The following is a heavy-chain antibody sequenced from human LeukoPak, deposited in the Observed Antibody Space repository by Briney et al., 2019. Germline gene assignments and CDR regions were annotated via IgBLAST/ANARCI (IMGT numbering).Heavy chain of an antibody. D-gene: IGHD6-13*01. Sequence: PSETLSLTCTVSGGSLSSYYWSWIRQPPGKGLEWIGYIYYSGSTNYNPSLKSRVTISVDTSKNQFSLKLSSVAAADTAVYYCARHDRAAAVHNWFDPWGQGTLVTVSS. CDR1: GGSLSSYY. CDR2: IYYSGST. J-gene: IGHJ5*02. CDR3: ARHDRAAAVHNWFDP. V-gene: IGHV4-59*08.